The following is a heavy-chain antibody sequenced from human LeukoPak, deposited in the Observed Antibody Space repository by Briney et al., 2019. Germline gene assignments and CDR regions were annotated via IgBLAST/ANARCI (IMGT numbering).Heavy chain of an antibody. D-gene: IGHD3-22*01. V-gene: IGHV3-73*01. CDR2: IRSKANSYAT. CDR3: TRPYYYDSSGYRRDI. CDR1: GFTFSGSA. J-gene: IGHJ3*02. Sequence: GGSLRLSCAASGFTFSGSAMHWVRQASGKGLEWVGRIRSKANSYATACAASVKGRFTISRDDSKNTAYLQMNSLKTEDTAVYYCTRPYYYDSSGYRRDIWGQGTMVTVSS.